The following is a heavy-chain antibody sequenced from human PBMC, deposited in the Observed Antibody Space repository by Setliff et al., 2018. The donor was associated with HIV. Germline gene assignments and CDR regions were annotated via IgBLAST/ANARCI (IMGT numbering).Heavy chain of an antibody. CDR2: ISPGSGNT. D-gene: IGHD2-15*01. CDR3: ARVYCSGGACYSLNS. V-gene: IGHV1-3*01. CDR1: GYTFINYY. J-gene: IGHJ4*02. Sequence: GASVKVSCKASGYTFINYYIHWVRQAPGQGLEWMGRISPGSGNTQYSQKLQGRITITRDSSASTVYLELSSLRFEDTAVYYCARVYCSGGACYSLNSWGQGALVTVSS.